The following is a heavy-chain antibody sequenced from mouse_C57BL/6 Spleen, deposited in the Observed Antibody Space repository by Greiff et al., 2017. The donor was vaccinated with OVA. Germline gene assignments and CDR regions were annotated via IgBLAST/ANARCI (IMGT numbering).Heavy chain of an antibody. V-gene: IGHV1-77*01. CDR2: IGPGSGST. D-gene: IGHD2-4*01. Sequence: VQLQQSGAELVKPGASVKISCKASGYTFTDYYINWVKQRPGQGLEWIGKIGPGSGSTYYNEKFKGKATLTADKSSSTAYMQLSSLTSEDSAVYFCARGRGIYYDYDGNFDYWGQGTTLTVSS. CDR1: GYTFTDYY. CDR3: ARGRGIYYDYDGNFDY. J-gene: IGHJ2*01.